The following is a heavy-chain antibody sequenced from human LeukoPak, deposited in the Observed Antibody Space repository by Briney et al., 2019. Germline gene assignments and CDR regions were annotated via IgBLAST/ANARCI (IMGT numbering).Heavy chain of an antibody. J-gene: IGHJ5*01. CDR2: ISWNSGSI. Sequence: GRSLRLSCAASGFTFDDYAMHWVRQAPGKGLEWVSGISWNSGSIGYADSVKGRFTISRDNAKNSLYLQMNSLRAEDTALYYCAKVALALVPAAWFDSWGQGTLVTVSS. CDR3: AKVALALVPAAWFDS. CDR1: GFTFDDYA. D-gene: IGHD2-2*01. V-gene: IGHV3-9*01.